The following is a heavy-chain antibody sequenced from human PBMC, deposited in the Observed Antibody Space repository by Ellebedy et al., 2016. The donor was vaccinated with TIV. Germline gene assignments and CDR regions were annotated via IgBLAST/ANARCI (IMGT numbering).Heavy chain of an antibody. V-gene: IGHV4-34*01. Sequence: SETLSLTXAVYGGSFSGYYWTWIRQPPGKGLEWIGEISHSGGTNYNPSLKSRVTMSVDTSKSQFSLKLSSVTAADTAVYYCARAPFGESAVDVWGQGTTVTVSS. CDR2: ISHSGGT. D-gene: IGHD3-10*01. J-gene: IGHJ6*02. CDR1: GGSFSGYY. CDR3: ARAPFGESAVDV.